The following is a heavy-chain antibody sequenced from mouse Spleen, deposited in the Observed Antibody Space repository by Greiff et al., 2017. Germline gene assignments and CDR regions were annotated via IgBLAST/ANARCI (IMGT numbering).Heavy chain of an antibody. CDR1: GYTFTSYW. Sequence: QVQLQQSGAELVKPGASVKMSCKASGYTFTSYWITWVKQRPGQGLEWIGDVYPGSGSTNYNETFKSKATLTVDTSSSTAYMQLSSLTAEDSAVYYCARTTTVVATGAMDYWGQGTSVTVSS. D-gene: IGHD1-1*01. CDR3: ARTTTVVATGAMDY. V-gene: IGHV1-55*01. CDR2: VYPGSGST. J-gene: IGHJ4*01.